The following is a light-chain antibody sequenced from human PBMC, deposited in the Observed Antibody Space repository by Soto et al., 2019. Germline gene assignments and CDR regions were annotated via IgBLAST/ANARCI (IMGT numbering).Light chain of an antibody. CDR1: SSNIENNY. CDR2: EDN. Sequence: QSVLTQPPSVSAAPGQRVTISCSGSSSNIENNYVSWYRQLPGTAPNLLIYEDNKRPSGIPDRFSGSKSGTSATLGITGLETGDEADYYCATWDSSLSGWVFGTGTKVTVL. V-gene: IGLV1-51*02. J-gene: IGLJ1*01. CDR3: ATWDSSLSGWV.